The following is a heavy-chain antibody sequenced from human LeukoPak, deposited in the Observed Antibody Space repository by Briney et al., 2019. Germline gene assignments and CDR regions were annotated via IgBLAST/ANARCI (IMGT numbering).Heavy chain of an antibody. J-gene: IGHJ4*02. Sequence: EASVKVSCKASGYTFTSYYMHWARQAPGQGLEWMGIINPSGGSTSYAQKFQGRVTMTRDTSTSTVYMELSSLRSEDTAVYYCARRGRRYYYDSSGYPFDYWGRGTLVTVSS. V-gene: IGHV1-46*01. CDR2: INPSGGST. CDR1: GYTFTSYY. D-gene: IGHD3-22*01. CDR3: ARRGRRYYYDSSGYPFDY.